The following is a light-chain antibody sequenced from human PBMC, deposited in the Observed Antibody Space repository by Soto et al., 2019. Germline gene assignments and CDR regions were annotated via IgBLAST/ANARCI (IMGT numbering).Light chain of an antibody. CDR3: QQSYSTPARA. V-gene: IGKV1-39*01. CDR1: QSISSY. J-gene: IGKJ4*01. Sequence: DIQMTQSPSSLSASVGDRVTITCRASQSISSYLNWYQQKPGKAPQLLIYAASSLQSGVTSRFSGSGSGTDFTLTISSLQPEDFATYYCQQSYSTPARAFGGGTKVEIK. CDR2: AAS.